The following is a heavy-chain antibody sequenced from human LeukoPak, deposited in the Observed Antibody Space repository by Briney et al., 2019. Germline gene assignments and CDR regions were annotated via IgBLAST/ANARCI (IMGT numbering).Heavy chain of an antibody. CDR3: ARGSSNTWPPGAEYFEL. J-gene: IGHJ1*01. CDR2: ISYDGSNK. V-gene: IGHV3-30-3*01. Sequence: PGGSLRLSCAASGFIFSSYAMHWVRQAPGKGLEWVAVISYDGSNKYYADSVKGRFTISRDNSKNTLYLQMNSLRAEDTAVYYCARGSSNTWPPGAEYFELWGQGTLVTVFS. CDR1: GFIFSSYA. D-gene: IGHD6-13*01.